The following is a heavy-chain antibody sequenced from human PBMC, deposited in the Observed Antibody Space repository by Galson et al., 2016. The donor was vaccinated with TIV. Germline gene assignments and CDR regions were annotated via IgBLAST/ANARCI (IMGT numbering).Heavy chain of an antibody. Sequence: SLRLSCAASGFIFSNAWMSWVRQAPGKGLEWVGRIKSNFDGGTTDYAEPVKGRFTISRHDSKNTLFLQMNRLKTEDTAVYYCTTELGYCSGGYCYCFDYWGQGTLVTVSS. D-gene: IGHD2-15*01. J-gene: IGHJ4*02. V-gene: IGHV3-15*01. CDR3: TTELGYCSGGYCYCFDY. CDR1: GFIFSNAW. CDR2: IKSNFDGGTT.